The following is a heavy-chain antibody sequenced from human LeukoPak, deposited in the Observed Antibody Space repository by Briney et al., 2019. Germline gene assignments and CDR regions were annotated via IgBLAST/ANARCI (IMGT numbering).Heavy chain of an antibody. V-gene: IGHV3-7*03. Sequence: GGSLRLSCAASGFTFSTYWMSWVRQAPRKGLEWVANIKQDGSEKYYVDSVKGRFTISRDNVKNSLFLQMNSLRVEDTAAYYCARLHSAVYYGDAFDIWGQGTMVTVSS. J-gene: IGHJ3*02. D-gene: IGHD3-10*01. CDR3: ARLHSAVYYGDAFDI. CDR1: GFTFSTYW. CDR2: IKQDGSEK.